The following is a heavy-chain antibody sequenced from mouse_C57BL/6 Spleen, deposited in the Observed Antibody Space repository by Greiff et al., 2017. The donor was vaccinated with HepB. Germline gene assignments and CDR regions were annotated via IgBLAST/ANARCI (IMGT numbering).Heavy chain of an antibody. CDR2: IRLKSDNYAT. D-gene: IGHD2-3*01. CDR1: GFTFSNYW. Sequence: EVKLMESGGGLVQPGGSMKLSCVASGFTFSNYWINWVRQSPEKGLEWVAQIRLKSDNYATHYAESVKGRFTISRDDSKSSVYLQMNNLRAEDTGIYYCTGQMVTTGFDYWGQGTTLTVSS. CDR3: TGQMVTTGFDY. V-gene: IGHV6-3*01. J-gene: IGHJ2*01.